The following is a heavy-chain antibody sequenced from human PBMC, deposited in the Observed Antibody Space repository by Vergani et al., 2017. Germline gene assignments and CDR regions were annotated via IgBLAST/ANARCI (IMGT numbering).Heavy chain of an antibody. J-gene: IGHJ5*02. V-gene: IGHV3-23*01. D-gene: IGHD1-26*01. Sequence: EVQLLESGGGLVQPGGSLRLSCAASGFTFSSYAMSWVRQAPGKGLEWVSAISGSGGSTYYADSVKGRFTISRDNSKNTLYLQMNSLRAEDTDVYYCAKDLMDSGRYDGGVDPWGQGTLVTVSS. CDR2: ISGSGGST. CDR1: GFTFSSYA. CDR3: AKDLMDSGRYDGGVDP.